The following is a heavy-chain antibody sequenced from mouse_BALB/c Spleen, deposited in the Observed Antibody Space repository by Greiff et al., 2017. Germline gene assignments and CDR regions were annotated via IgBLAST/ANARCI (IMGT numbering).Heavy chain of an antibody. CDR3: ATDGYQYYYAMDY. CDR1: GFTFSSFG. CDR2: ISSGSSTI. V-gene: IGHV5-17*02. J-gene: IGHJ4*01. D-gene: IGHD2-3*01. Sequence: EVNLVESGGGLVQPGGSRKLSCAASGFTFSSFGMHWVRQAPEKGLEWVAYISSGSSTIYYADTVKGRFTISRDNPKNTLFLQMTSLRSEDTAMYYCATDGYQYYYAMDYWGQGTSVTVSS.